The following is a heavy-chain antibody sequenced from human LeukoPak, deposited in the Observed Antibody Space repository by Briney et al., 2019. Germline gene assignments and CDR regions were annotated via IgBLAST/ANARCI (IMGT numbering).Heavy chain of an antibody. D-gene: IGHD6-13*01. CDR3: ARDLSPTYSSSWYGFDY. V-gene: IGHV3-21*01. Sequence: GGSLRLSCAASGFTFSSYSMNWVRQAPGKGLEWVSSISSSSSYIYYADSVKGRFTISRDNAKNSLYLQMSSLRAEDTAVYYCARDLSPTYSSSWYGFDYWGQGTLVTVSS. CDR1: GFTFSSYS. CDR2: ISSSSSYI. J-gene: IGHJ4*02.